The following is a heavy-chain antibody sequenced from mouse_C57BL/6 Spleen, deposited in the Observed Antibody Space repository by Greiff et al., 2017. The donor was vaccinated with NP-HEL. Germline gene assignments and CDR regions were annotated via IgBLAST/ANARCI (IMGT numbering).Heavy chain of an antibody. J-gene: IGHJ1*03. CDR2: INPGSGGT. Sequence: QVQLKQSGAELVRPGTSVKVSRKASGYAFTNYLIEWVKQRPGQGLEWIGVINPGSGGTNYNEKFKGKATLTADKSSSTAYMQLSSLTSEDSAVYFCARSRVFDVWGTGTTVTVSS. CDR3: ARSRVFDV. CDR1: GYAFTNYL. V-gene: IGHV1-54*01.